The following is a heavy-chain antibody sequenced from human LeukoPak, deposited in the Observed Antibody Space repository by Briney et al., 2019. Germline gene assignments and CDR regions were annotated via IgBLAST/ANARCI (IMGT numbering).Heavy chain of an antibody. V-gene: IGHV3-15*01. CDR1: GCTFNNAW. Sequence: GGSLRLSCAASGCTFNNAWMNWVRQAPGKGLEWVGRIKSKSDGGTTDYAAPVKGRFIISRDDSKNTLYLQMNSLKTEDTAVYFCATDGISEETATDYWGQGTLVTVSS. CDR3: ATDGISEETATDY. D-gene: IGHD5-18*01. CDR2: IKSKSDGGTT. J-gene: IGHJ4*02.